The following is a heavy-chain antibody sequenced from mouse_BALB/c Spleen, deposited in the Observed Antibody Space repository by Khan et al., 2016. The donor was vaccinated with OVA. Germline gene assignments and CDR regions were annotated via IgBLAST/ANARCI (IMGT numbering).Heavy chain of an antibody. CDR1: GFSLTNYG. Sequence: QVQLKESGPGLVAPSQSLSITCTISGFSLTNYGVHWVRQPPGKGLEWLVVIWSGGSTTYNSALKSRLTITKDNSKSQVFLKMNSLQTDDTAISCCASQPYYHYNVMDYWGQGTSVTVSS. D-gene: IGHD2-10*01. J-gene: IGHJ4*01. V-gene: IGHV2-6-1*01. CDR3: ASQPYYHYNVMDY. CDR2: IWSGGST.